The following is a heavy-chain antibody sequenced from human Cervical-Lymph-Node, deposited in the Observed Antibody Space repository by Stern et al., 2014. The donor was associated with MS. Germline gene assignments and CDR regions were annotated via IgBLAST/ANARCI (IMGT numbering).Heavy chain of an antibody. CDR2: IYYSGST. D-gene: IGHD3-22*01. CDR1: GGSISSYY. CDR3: ARDSSGFDY. V-gene: IGHV4-59*01. J-gene: IGHJ4*02. Sequence: VQLVESGPGLVKPSETLSLTCTVSGGSISSYYWSWIRQPPGKGLEWIGYIYYSGSTNYNPSLKSRVTISVDTSKNQFSLKLSSVTAADTAVYYCARDSSGFDYWGQGTLVTVSS.